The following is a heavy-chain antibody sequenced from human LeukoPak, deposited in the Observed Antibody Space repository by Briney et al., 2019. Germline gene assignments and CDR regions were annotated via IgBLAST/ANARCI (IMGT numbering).Heavy chain of an antibody. D-gene: IGHD3-22*01. CDR1: GYTFTAHY. V-gene: IGHV1-2*02. CDR2: INPNSGGT. Sequence: ASVKVSCKASGYTFTAHYMHWVRQAPGQGLEWMGWINPNSGGTKYAQNFQGRVTMTRDTSIRTVYMELSRLRSDDTAVYYCARDYYDNSGFGALDIWGQGTMVTVSS. J-gene: IGHJ3*02. CDR3: ARDYYDNSGFGALDI.